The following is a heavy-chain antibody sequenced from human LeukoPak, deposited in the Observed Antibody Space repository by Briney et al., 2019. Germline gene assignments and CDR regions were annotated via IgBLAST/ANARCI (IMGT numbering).Heavy chain of an antibody. CDR1: GGSFSGYY. J-gene: IGHJ4*02. V-gene: IGHV4-34*01. CDR3: ARGLFDSSGYYPFDY. D-gene: IGHD3-22*01. Sequence: SETLSLTCAVYGGSFSGYYWSWIRQPPGKGLEWIGEINHSGSTNYNPSLRSRVTISVDTSKNQFPLKLSSVTAADTAVYYCARGLFDSSGYYPFDYWGQGTLVTVSS. CDR2: INHSGST.